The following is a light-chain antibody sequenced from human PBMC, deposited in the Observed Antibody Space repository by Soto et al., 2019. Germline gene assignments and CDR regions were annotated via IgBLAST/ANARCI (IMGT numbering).Light chain of an antibody. J-gene: IGLJ3*02. V-gene: IGLV2-23*01. CDR2: EGS. CDR1: SSDVGSYNL. CDR3: CSSAGSSPSKV. Sequence: QSALTQPASVSGSPGQSITISCTGTSSDVGSYNLVSWYQQHPGKAPKLMIYEGSKRPSGVSNRFSGSKSGNTASLTISGLQAEDEADYYFCSSAGSSPSKVFGGGTKLTVL.